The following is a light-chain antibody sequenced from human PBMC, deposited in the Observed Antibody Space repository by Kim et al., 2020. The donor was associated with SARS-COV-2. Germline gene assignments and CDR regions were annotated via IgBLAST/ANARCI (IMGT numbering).Light chain of an antibody. CDR3: QAWDSSTGV. J-gene: IGLJ1*01. Sequence: SSELPQPPSVSVSPGQTASITCSGDKLGDKYACWYQQKPGQSPVLVIYQDSKRPSGIPERFSGSNSGNTATLTISGTQAMDEADYYCQAWDSSTGVFGTG. CDR1: KLGDKY. CDR2: QDS. V-gene: IGLV3-1*01.